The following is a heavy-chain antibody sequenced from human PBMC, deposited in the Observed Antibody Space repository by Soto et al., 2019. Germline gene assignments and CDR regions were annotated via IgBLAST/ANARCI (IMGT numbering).Heavy chain of an antibody. V-gene: IGHV4-39*01. D-gene: IGHD2-2*01. CDR2: IYYSGST. CDR1: GGSISSSSYY. Sequence: LETLSLTCTVSGGSISSSSYYWGWIRQPPGKGLEWIGSIYYSGSTYYNPSLKSRVTISVDTSKNQFSLKLSSVTAADTAVYYCARYCSSTSCRVTGSNWFDPWGQGTLVTVSS. J-gene: IGHJ5*02. CDR3: ARYCSSTSCRVTGSNWFDP.